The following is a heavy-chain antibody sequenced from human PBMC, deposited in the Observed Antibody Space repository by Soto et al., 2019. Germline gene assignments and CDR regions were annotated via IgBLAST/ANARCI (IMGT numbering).Heavy chain of an antibody. D-gene: IGHD3-10*01. J-gene: IGHJ4*02. CDR1: GFTFSSYG. Sequence: PGGSLRLSCAASGFTFSSYGMHWVRQAPGKGLEWVAVISDGGGSTYYADSVKGRFTISRDNSRNTLYLQMNRLRAEDTAIYYCAKALGRDFSDFDSWGQGTQVTAPQ. V-gene: IGHV3-30*18. CDR3: AKALGRDFSDFDS. CDR2: ISDGGGST.